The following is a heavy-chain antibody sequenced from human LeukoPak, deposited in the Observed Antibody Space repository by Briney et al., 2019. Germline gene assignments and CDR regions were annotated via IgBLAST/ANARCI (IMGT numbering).Heavy chain of an antibody. J-gene: IGHJ6*02. CDR3: AKDSSGAMWYYYGMDV. D-gene: IGHD6-19*01. Sequence: PGGSLRLSCAASGFTFDDYAMHWVRQAPGKGLEWVSGISWNSGSIGYADSVKGRFTISRDNAKNSLHLQMNSLRAEDTALYYCAKDSSGAMWYYYGMDVWGQGTTVTVSS. CDR2: ISWNSGSI. CDR1: GFTFDDYA. V-gene: IGHV3-9*01.